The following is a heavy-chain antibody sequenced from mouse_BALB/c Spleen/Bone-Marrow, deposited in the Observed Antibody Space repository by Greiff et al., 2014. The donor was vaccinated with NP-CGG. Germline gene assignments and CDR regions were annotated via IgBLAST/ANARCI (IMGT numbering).Heavy chain of an antibody. V-gene: IGHV5-4*02. CDR1: GLTFSDYY. CDR3: LDGYYPWFAY. Sequence: VQLKESGGGLVKPGGSLKLSCAASGLTFSDYYMYWVRQTPEKRLEWVATISDGGGYISYKDSVKGRFTISKDNAKNNLYLQMSSLKSEDTAKYYWLDGYYPWFAYWGQGTLVTVSA. J-gene: IGHJ3*01. D-gene: IGHD2-3*01. CDR2: ISDGGGYI.